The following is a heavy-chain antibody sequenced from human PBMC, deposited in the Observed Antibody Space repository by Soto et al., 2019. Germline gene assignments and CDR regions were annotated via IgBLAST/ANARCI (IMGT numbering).Heavy chain of an antibody. CDR1: GYSFTDNW. V-gene: IGHV5-51*01. Sequence: GESLKISCEASGYSFTDNWIGWVRQMPGKGLEWMGMVLPHDSEARVSPSLQGQVTISADKSINTAYLQWSSLKASDTAMYYCARGDWTGTNSDYFTYWGQGTLVTVSS. D-gene: IGHD2-8*02. CDR3: ARGDWTGTNSDYFTY. CDR2: VLPHDSEA. J-gene: IGHJ4*02.